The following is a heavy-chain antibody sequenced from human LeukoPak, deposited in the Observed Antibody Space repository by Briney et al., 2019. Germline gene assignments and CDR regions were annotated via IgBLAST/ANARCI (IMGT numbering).Heavy chain of an antibody. CDR2: ISLYNGNA. J-gene: IGHJ4*02. D-gene: IGHD6-19*01. V-gene: IGHV1-18*01. CDR1: GYTFTSFG. CDR3: ARDKDSAGWYDY. Sequence: ASVKVSCTASGYTFTSFGISWVRQAPGQGLEWLAWISLYNGNANYAQKVQGRVTMTTDTSTSTAYMELRSLKSDDTAVYYCARDKDSAGWYDYWGQGTVVTVSS.